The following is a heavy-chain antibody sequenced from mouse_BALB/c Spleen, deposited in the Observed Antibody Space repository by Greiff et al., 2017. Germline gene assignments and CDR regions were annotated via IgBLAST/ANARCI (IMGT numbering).Heavy chain of an antibody. CDR1: GFTFSSYG. Sequence: EVKLVESGGDLVKPGGSLKLSCAASGFTFSSYGMSWVRQTPDKRLEWVATISSGGSYTYYPDSVKGRFTISRDNAKNTLSLQMSSLTSEDTAMYYCARQSYYDPFADWGQGTLVTVSA. CDR2: ISSGGSYT. CDR3: ARQSYYDPFAD. J-gene: IGHJ3*01. D-gene: IGHD2-4*01. V-gene: IGHV5-6*01.